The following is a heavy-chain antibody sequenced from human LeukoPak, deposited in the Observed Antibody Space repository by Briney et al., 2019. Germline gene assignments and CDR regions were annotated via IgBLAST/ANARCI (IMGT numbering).Heavy chain of an antibody. CDR1: GGSMTSYY. D-gene: IGHD2-21*01. J-gene: IGHJ5*02. CDR3: ARAFANWFDP. V-gene: IGHV4-59*12. Sequence: SETLSLTCSVSGGSMTSYYWSWIRQPPGKGLEWIGYIYYSGSTYYNPSLKSRVTISVDTSKNQFSLKLSSVTAADTAVYYCARAFANWFDPWGQGTLVTVSS. CDR2: IYYSGST.